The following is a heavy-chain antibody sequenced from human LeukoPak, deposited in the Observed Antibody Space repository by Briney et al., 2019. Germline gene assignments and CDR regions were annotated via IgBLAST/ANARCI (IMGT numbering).Heavy chain of an antibody. Sequence: SETLSLTCAVYGGSFSGYYWSWIRQPPGKGLEWIGEINHSGSTNYNPSLKSRVTISVDTSKNQFSLKLSSVTAADTAVYYCARRRGYWFDPWGQGTLVTVSP. CDR3: ARRRGYWFDP. CDR1: GGSFSGYY. J-gene: IGHJ5*01. D-gene: IGHD3-10*01. V-gene: IGHV4-34*01. CDR2: INHSGST.